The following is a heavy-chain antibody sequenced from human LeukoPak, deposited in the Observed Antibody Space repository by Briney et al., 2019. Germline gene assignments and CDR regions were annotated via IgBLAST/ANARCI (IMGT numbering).Heavy chain of an antibody. D-gene: IGHD3-16*01. CDR3: AREGVLYYFDY. J-gene: IGHJ4*01. CDR1: GFTFSSYG. V-gene: IGHV3-33*01. Sequence: PGRSLRLSCAASGFTFSSYGMHWVRQAPGKGLEWVAVIWYDGSNKYYADSVKGRFTISRDNSKNTLYLQMNSLRAEDTAVYYCAREGVLYYFDYWGQEPWSPSPQ. CDR2: IWYDGSNK.